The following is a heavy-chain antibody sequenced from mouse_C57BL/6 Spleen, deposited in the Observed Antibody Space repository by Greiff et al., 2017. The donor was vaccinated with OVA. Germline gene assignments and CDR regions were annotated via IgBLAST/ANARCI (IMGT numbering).Heavy chain of an antibody. CDR1: GFTFSNYW. D-gene: IGHD4-1*01. CDR3: TGCNWDYFDY. V-gene: IGHV6-3*01. Sequence: EVQGVESGGGLVQPGGSMKLSCVAPGFTFSNYWMNWVRQSPEKGLEWVAQIRLKSDNYATHYAESVKGRFTISRDDSKSSVYLQMNNLRAEDTGIYSCTGCNWDYFDYWGQGTTLTVSS. J-gene: IGHJ2*01. CDR2: IRLKSDNYAT.